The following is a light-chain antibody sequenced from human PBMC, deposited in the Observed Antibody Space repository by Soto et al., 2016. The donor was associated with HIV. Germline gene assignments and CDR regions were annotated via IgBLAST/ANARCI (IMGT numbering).Light chain of an antibody. CDR2: KHN. CDR3: QSADSSDTVV. Sequence: SYELTQPPSVSVSPGQTARITCSGDALPKQYIYWYQQKPGQAPVLVIYKHNERPSGIPERFSGSSSGTTVALTISGVQAEDEADYYCQSADSSDTVVFGGGTKADRP. CDR1: ALPKQY. V-gene: IGLV3-25*03. J-gene: IGLJ2*01.